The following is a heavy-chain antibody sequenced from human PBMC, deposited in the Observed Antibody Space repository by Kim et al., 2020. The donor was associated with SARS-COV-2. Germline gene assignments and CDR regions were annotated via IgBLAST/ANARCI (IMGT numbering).Heavy chain of an antibody. D-gene: IGHD3-10*01. V-gene: IGHV3-33*01. CDR1: GFTFSSYG. J-gene: IGHJ6*02. Sequence: GGSLRLSCAASGFTFSSYGMHWVRQAPGKGLEWVAVIWYDGSNKYYADSVKGRFTISRDNSKNTLYLQMNSLRAEDTAVYYCARELLWFGELLHTKYYYYGMDVWGQGATVTVSS. CDR2: IWYDGSNK. CDR3: ARELLWFGELLHTKYYYYGMDV.